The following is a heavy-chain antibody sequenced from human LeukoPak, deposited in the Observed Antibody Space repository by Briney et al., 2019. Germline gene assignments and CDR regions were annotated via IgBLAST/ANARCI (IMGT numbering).Heavy chain of an antibody. J-gene: IGHJ4*02. D-gene: IGHD6-19*01. Sequence: SETLSLTCTVSGGSISSGGYYWSWIRQPPGKGLEWIGYISYNGRTNYKPSLNSRVTISVDTSKNQFSLKLTSVTAADTAVYYCARVRESSGWDYFDYWGQGAQVTVSS. V-gene: IGHV4-61*08. CDR1: GGSISSGGYY. CDR3: ARVRESSGWDYFDY. CDR2: ISYNGRT.